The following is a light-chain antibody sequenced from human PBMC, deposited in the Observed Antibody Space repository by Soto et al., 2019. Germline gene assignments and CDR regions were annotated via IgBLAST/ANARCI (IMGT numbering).Light chain of an antibody. V-gene: IGKV1-9*01. CDR1: QGISSY. J-gene: IGKJ2*01. CDR2: AAS. CDR3: QQLYGYPRT. Sequence: DIQLTQSPSFLSASVGDRVTITCRASQGISSYLAWYQQKPGKAPNLLIYAASTLQSGVPSRFSGSGSGTEFTLTISSLQPEDFATYYCQQLYGYPRTFGQGTKLEIK.